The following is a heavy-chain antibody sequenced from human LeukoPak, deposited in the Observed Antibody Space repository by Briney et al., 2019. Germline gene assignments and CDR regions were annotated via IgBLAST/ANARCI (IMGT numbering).Heavy chain of an antibody. CDR1: GYTFTGYY. D-gene: IGHD6-19*01. J-gene: IGHJ4*02. Sequence: ASVKVSCKASGYTFTGYYMHWVRQAPGQGLEWRGWMNPNSGNTGYAQKFQGRVTMTRNTSISTAYMELRSFRSQDAAVYFCARGLSSGDYWGQGTLVTVPS. CDR2: MNPNSGNT. V-gene: IGHV1-8*02. CDR3: ARGLSSGDY.